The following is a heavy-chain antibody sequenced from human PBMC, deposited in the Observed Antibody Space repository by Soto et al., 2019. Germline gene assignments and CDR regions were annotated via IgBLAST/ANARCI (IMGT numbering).Heavy chain of an antibody. D-gene: IGHD3-3*01. V-gene: IGHV1-69*13. CDR2: IIPIIGNA. CDR1: GGTFSSYA. J-gene: IGHJ4*02. CDR3: ARASRDFWSGPVEKLFDY. Sequence: GASVKVSCKASGGTFSSYAISWVRQAPGQGLEWMGWIIPIIGNANYAQKFQGRVTITADASTSTAYMELSSLRSEDTAVYYCARASRDFWSGPVEKLFDYRGQGTLVTVSS.